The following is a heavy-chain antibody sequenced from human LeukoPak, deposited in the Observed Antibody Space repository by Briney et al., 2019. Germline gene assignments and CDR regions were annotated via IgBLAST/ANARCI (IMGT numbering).Heavy chain of an antibody. J-gene: IGHJ4*02. CDR3: ARVTAGGVFDY. Sequence: PGGSLRLSCAASGFTFSSYAMYWVRQAPGKGLEYVSSISSNGGGTYYANSVKGRFTISRDNSKNTLFLQMGSLRAADMAVYYCARVTAGGVFDYWGQGTLVTVSS. D-gene: IGHD3-16*01. V-gene: IGHV3-64*01. CDR1: GFTFSSYA. CDR2: ISSNGGGT.